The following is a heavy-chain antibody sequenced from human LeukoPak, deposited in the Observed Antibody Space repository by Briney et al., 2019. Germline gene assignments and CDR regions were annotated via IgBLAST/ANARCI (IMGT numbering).Heavy chain of an antibody. CDR3: ARGELRSFFDL. Sequence: SETLSLTCTVSGGSISSYYWSWIRQPPGKGLEWIGYIYYSGSTNYNPSLKSRVTISVDTSKNQFSLKLSSVTAADMAVYYCARGELRSFFDLWGQGTLVTVSS. CDR2: IYYSGST. D-gene: IGHD3-3*01. CDR1: GGSISSYY. J-gene: IGHJ5*02. V-gene: IGHV4-59*01.